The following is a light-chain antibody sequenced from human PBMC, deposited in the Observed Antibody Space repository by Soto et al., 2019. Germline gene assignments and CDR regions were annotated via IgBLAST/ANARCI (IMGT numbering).Light chain of an antibody. V-gene: IGLV1-44*01. CDR2: TSN. Sequence: QSVLTQPPSASGTPGQRVTISCSGSSSNIGSNTVNWYQHFPGTAPKLLIYTSNQRPSGVPDRFSGSKSGTSASLAISGLQSDDEADYYCAAWDDTLNGVLFGGGTKLTVL. J-gene: IGLJ2*01. CDR3: AAWDDTLNGVL. CDR1: SSNIGSNT.